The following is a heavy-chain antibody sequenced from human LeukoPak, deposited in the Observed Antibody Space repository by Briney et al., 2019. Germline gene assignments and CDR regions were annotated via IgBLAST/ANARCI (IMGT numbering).Heavy chain of an antibody. V-gene: IGHV4-31*03. D-gene: IGHD3-9*01. Sequence: PSETLSLTCTVSGGSISSGGYYWSWIRQHPGKGLEWTGYINYIGSTYYNPSLKSRITISVDTSKNQFSLKLSSVTAADTAVYYCARARYFDWLLDFDYWGQGTLVTVSS. CDR2: INYIGST. J-gene: IGHJ4*02. CDR3: ARARYFDWLLDFDY. CDR1: GGSISSGGYY.